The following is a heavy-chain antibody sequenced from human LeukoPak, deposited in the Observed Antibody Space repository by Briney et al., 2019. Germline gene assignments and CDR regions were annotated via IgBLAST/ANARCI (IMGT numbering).Heavy chain of an antibody. Sequence: PSETLSLTCTVSGGSISSSSYYWGWIRQPPGKGLEWIGSIYYSGSTYYNPSLKSRVTISVDTSKNQFSLKLSSVTAADTAVYYCARDRSGSEYYYMDVWGKGTTVTVSS. D-gene: IGHD5-12*01. J-gene: IGHJ6*03. CDR3: ARDRSGSEYYYMDV. CDR2: IYYSGST. V-gene: IGHV4-39*07. CDR1: GGSISSSSYY.